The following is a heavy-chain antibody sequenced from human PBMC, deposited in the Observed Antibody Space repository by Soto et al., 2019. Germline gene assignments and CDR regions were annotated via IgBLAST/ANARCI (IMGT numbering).Heavy chain of an antibody. CDR3: AREVGRPYYFDY. CDR1: GGTFSSYT. CDR2: IIPILGIA. Sequence: QVQLVQSGAEVKKPGSSVKVSCKASGGTFSSYTISWVRQAPGQGLEWMGRIIPILGIANYAQKFQGRVTITADKATSTANMELSSLRSEDTAVYYCAREVGRPYYFDYWGQGTLVTVSS. J-gene: IGHJ4*02. D-gene: IGHD1-26*01. V-gene: IGHV1-69*08.